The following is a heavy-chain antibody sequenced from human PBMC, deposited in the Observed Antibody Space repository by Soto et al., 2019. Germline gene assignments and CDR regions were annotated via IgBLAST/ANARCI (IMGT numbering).Heavy chain of an antibody. CDR1: CGSISSSSYY. CDR2: IYYSGST. V-gene: IGHV4-39*01. CDR3: ARRLVYAILKRDDAFDI. D-gene: IGHD2-8*01. Sequence: SETLSLTCTFSCGSISSSSYYWGWIRQPPGKGLEWIGSIYYSGSTYYNPSLKSRVTISVDTSKNQFSLKLSSVTAADTAVYYCARRLVYAILKRDDAFDIWGQGTMVTVSS. J-gene: IGHJ3*02.